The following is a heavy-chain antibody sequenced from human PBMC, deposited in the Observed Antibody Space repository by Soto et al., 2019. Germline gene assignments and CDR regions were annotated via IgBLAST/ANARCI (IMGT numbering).Heavy chain of an antibody. CDR2: IMPTVDSA. Sequence: QVQLVQSGAEVKTPGSSVKVSCKASGGTLSDYAISWVRQAPGQGLEWMGGIMPTVDSANYAQNFQGSLTISADETTHTANLELSSLRSDDTSVYYCAVAAVREIMAQESAGMAVWGQGTTVIVSS. CDR3: AVAAVREIMAQESAGMAV. V-gene: IGHV1-69*01. J-gene: IGHJ6*02. D-gene: IGHD3-10*01. CDR1: GGTLSDYA.